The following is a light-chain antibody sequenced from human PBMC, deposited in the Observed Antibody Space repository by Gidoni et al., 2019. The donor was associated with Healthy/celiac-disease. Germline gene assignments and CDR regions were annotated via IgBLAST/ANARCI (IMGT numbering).Light chain of an antibody. J-gene: IGKJ2*01. CDR1: QSVSSN. Sequence: EILITHSPATLSVSPGERSTLSCRASQSVSSNLAWYQQKPGQAPRLLIYGASTRATGIPARFSGSGSGTEFTLTNSSLQSEDFAVYYCQQYNNWPPRYTFGQGTKLEIK. CDR3: QQYNNWPPRYT. V-gene: IGKV3-15*01. CDR2: GAS.